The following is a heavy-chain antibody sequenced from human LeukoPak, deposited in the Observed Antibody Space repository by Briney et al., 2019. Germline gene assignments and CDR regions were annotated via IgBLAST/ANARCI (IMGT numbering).Heavy chain of an antibody. Sequence: GGSLRLSCAASGFTFSSYWMSWVRQAPGKGLEWVANINHDGSENYYVDSVKGRFTISRDNAKNSLYLQVNSLRAEDTAAYYCARGLTIFGVVIIEHAFDIWGQGTMVTVSS. CDR3: ARGLTIFGVVIIEHAFDI. CDR1: GFTFSSYW. V-gene: IGHV3-7*01. J-gene: IGHJ3*02. CDR2: INHDGSEN. D-gene: IGHD3-3*01.